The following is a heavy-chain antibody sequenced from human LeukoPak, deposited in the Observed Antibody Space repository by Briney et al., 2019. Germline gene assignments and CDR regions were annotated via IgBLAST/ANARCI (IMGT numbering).Heavy chain of an antibody. CDR2: IIPISGTA. Sequence: SVKVSCKASGGTFSSYAISWVRQAPGQGLEWMGGIIPISGTANYAQKFQGRVTITADESTSTAYMELSSLRSEDTAVYYCARGPAWFGESLCWFDPWGQGTLVTVSS. CDR3: ARGPAWFGESLCWFDP. J-gene: IGHJ5*02. V-gene: IGHV1-69*01. CDR1: GGTFSSYA. D-gene: IGHD3-10*01.